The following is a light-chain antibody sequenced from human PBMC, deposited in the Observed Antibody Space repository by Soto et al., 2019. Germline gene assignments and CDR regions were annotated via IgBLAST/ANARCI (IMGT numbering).Light chain of an antibody. V-gene: IGLV1-44*01. CDR1: SSNFGSNT. J-gene: IGLJ2*01. CDR2: SNN. Sequence: QSVVTQPPSASGTPGQRVTIFCSGSSSNFGSNTVNWYQQLPGTAPKLLMYSNNQPPSGVPDRFSGSKSGTSASLAISGLQSEAEADYYCAAWDDSLNGVVFGGGTKLTVL. CDR3: AAWDDSLNGVV.